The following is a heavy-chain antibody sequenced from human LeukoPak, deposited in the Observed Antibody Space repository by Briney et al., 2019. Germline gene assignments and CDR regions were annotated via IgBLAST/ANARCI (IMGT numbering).Heavy chain of an antibody. V-gene: IGHV3-7*03. CDR3: VRDNPRQPGFAY. D-gene: IGHD5-18*01. CDR1: GFTFSNYW. CDR2: ISQEGSGK. J-gene: IGHJ4*02. Sequence: PGGSLRLSCGASGFTFSNYWMSWVRQAPGKGLEGVINISQEGSGKNYADSVEGRFTISRDNAKNSLYMQMTSLRAADTAVYYCVRDNPRQPGFAYWGQGTLVTVSS.